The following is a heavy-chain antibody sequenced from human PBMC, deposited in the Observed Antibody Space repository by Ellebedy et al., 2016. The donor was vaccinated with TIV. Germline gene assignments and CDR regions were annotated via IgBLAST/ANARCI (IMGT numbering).Heavy chain of an antibody. CDR1: GFIFSSYD. CDR3: ARSYGARTSGP. CDR2: ISGSASVT. D-gene: IGHD3-16*01. Sequence: PGGSLRLSCAVSGFIFSSYDMNRVRQAPGKGLEWVSYISGSASVTAYADSVKGRFTISRDNARTSLYLQMNSLRVDDTAMYYCARSYGARTSGPWGQGTLVTVSS. J-gene: IGHJ5*02. V-gene: IGHV3-48*03.